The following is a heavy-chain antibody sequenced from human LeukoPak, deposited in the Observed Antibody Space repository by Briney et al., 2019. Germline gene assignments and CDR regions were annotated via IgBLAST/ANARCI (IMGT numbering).Heavy chain of an antibody. V-gene: IGHV4-31*11. Sequence: SETLSLTCAVSGGSISSGGYYWSWIRQHPGKGLEWIGYIYYSGSTYYNPSLKSRVTISVDTSKNQFSLKLSSVTAADTAVYYCARAELELPSKLWFDPWGQGTLVTVSS. CDR3: ARAELELPSKLWFDP. J-gene: IGHJ5*02. D-gene: IGHD1-7*01. CDR2: IYYSGST. CDR1: GGSISSGGYY.